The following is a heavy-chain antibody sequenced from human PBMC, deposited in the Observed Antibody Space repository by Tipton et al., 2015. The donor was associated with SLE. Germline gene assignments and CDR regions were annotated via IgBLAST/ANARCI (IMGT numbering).Heavy chain of an antibody. D-gene: IGHD3-10*01. CDR3: ARGVSGYFHYCYMDV. CDR1: GGSISSSSYY. Sequence: LRLSCTVSGGSISSSSYYWGWIRQPPGKGLEWIGEINHGGSTNYNPSLKSRVAISLDTPKNQFSLRLSSVTAADTAVYYCARGVSGYFHYCYMDVWGRGTTVTISS. J-gene: IGHJ6*03. V-gene: IGHV4-39*07. CDR2: INHGGST.